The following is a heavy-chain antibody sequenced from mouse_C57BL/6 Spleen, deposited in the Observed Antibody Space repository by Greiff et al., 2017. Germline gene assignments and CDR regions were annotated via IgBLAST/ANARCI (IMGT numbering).Heavy chain of an antibody. CDR3: ARGRGSTFDY. Sequence: VQLQQSGPELVKPGASVKISCKASGYAFSSSWMNWVKQRPGKGLEWIGRIYPGDGDTNYNGKFKGKATLTADKSSSTAYMQLSSLTSEDSAVYFCARGRGSTFDYWGKGTTLTVSS. V-gene: IGHV1-82*01. CDR1: GYAFSSSW. CDR2: IYPGDGDT. J-gene: IGHJ2*01.